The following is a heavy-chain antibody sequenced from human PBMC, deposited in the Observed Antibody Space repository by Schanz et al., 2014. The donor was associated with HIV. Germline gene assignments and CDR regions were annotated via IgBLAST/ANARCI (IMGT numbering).Heavy chain of an antibody. V-gene: IGHV3-33*08. CDR1: GFTFSSYG. J-gene: IGHJ4*02. CDR3: IRGVPRGSSTGPALRF. Sequence: VQLLEFGGGSVRPGESLRLSCLASGFTFSSYGMHWVRQVPGKGLEWVAVIWFDGSNKYYGDSVKGRFTIARDNSKNTLYLQMSSLRVEDTAVYYCIRGVPRGSSTGPALRFWGQGALVTVSS. CDR2: IWFDGSNK. D-gene: IGHD2-2*01.